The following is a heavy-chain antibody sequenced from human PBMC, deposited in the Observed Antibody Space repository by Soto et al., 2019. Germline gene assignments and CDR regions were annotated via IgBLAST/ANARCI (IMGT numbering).Heavy chain of an antibody. Sequence: ASVKVSGKASGYTFRDFNINWRRQASGQGPEWMGWMNAKSGDTFFPQRFRGKFNMTWDTSLSTAYMEVGSLTSQDTAIYYCARGNPFNYAGFDVWGQGTTVTVSS. CDR1: GYTFRDFN. CDR3: ARGNPFNYAGFDV. J-gene: IGHJ6*02. CDR2: MNAKSGDT. D-gene: IGHD3-16*01. V-gene: IGHV1-8*01.